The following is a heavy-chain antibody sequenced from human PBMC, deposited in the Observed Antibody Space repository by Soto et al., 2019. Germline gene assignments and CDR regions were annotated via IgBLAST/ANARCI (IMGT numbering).Heavy chain of an antibody. V-gene: IGHV4-30-2*01. CDR3: SRGVLA. CDR1: GASVSSGGYS. J-gene: IGHJ5*02. Sequence: QVQLKESGSTRVRPSQTLSLTCSVSGASVSSGGYSWSWTRQPPGKGLEWIGFICPFGTPDYNPSLKSRVTISVDRSKNHISLELSSVTAADTAVYYCSRGVLAWGPGTLVTVSS. D-gene: IGHD2-8*01. CDR2: ICPFGTP.